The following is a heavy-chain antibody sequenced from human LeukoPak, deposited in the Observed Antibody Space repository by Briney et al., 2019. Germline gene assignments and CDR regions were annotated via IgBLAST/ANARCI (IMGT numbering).Heavy chain of an antibody. CDR1: GFTFDDYA. Sequence: GGSLRLSCAASGFTFDDYAMHWVRQAPGKGLEWVSGISWNSGSIGYADSVKGRFTISRDNAKNSLYLQMNCLRAEDTALYYCAKDGYCSSTSCFIDYWGQGTLVTVSS. CDR2: ISWNSGSI. V-gene: IGHV3-9*01. J-gene: IGHJ4*02. CDR3: AKDGYCSSTSCFIDY. D-gene: IGHD2-2*01.